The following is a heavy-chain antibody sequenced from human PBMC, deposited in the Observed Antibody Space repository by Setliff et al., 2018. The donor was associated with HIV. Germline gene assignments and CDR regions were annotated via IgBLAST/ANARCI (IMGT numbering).Heavy chain of an antibody. Sequence: PSETLSLTCTVSGGSISSHYWSWIRQPPGKGLEWIGYFYYSGSTNYNPSLKSRVTISVDTSKNQFYLKLSSVTAADTAVYYCARGGGFLEWLSPMDVWGRGTTVTV. V-gene: IGHV4-59*11. D-gene: IGHD3-3*01. CDR3: ARGGGFLEWLSPMDV. J-gene: IGHJ6*03. CDR1: GGSISSHY. CDR2: FYYSGST.